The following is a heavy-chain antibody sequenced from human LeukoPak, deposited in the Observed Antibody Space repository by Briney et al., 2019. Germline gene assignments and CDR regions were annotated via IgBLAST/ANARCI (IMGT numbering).Heavy chain of an antibody. CDR3: ARDKIVGATKLDY. CDR1: GFTFRRYG. CDR2: ISSGGSSI. J-gene: IGHJ4*02. Sequence: QSGGSLRLSCAASGFTFRRYGMNWVRQAPGKGLEWVSYISSGGSSIYYADSVKGRFTISRDNAKNSLYLQMNSLRAEDTAVYYCARDKIVGATKLDYWGQGTLVTVSS. D-gene: IGHD1-26*01. V-gene: IGHV3-48*04.